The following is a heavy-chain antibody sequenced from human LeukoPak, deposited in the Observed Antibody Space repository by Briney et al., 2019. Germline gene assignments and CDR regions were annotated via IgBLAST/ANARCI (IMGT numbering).Heavy chain of an antibody. D-gene: IGHD3-10*01. Sequence: GASVKVSCKASGYTFTGYYMHWVRQAPGQGLEWMGRINPNSGGTNYAQKFQGRVTITTDESTSTAYMELSSLRSEDTAVYYCARAVRRVTDAFDIWGQGTMVTVSS. CDR1: GYTFTGYY. J-gene: IGHJ3*02. CDR3: ARAVRRVTDAFDI. CDR2: INPNSGGT. V-gene: IGHV1-2*06.